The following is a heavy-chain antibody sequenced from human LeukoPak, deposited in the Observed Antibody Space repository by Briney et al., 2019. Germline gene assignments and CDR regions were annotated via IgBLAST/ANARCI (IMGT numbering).Heavy chain of an antibody. CDR3: AIMHPYYDGSGYWVQ. V-gene: IGHV3-23*01. CDR1: GFTFSSYA. Sequence: GGSLRLSCAASGFTFSSYAMSWVRQAPGKGLEWVSGISTSGGSSSYAGSVKGRFTISRDNPRNTLYMQMNSLRAEDTALYYCAIMHPYYDGSGYWVQWGQGTLVTVSS. J-gene: IGHJ4*02. CDR2: ISTSGGSS. D-gene: IGHD3-22*01.